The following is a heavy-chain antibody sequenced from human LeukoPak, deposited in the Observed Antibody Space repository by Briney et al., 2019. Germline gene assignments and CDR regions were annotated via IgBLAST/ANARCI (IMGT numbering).Heavy chain of an antibody. CDR3: AIMHPYYDGSGYWVQ. V-gene: IGHV3-23*01. CDR1: GFTFSSYA. Sequence: GGSLRLSCAASGFTFSSYAMSWVRQAPGKGLEWVSGISTSGGSSSYAGSVKGRFTISRDNPRNTLYMQMNSLRAEDTALYYCAIMHPYYDGSGYWVQWGQGTLVTVSS. J-gene: IGHJ4*02. CDR2: ISTSGGSS. D-gene: IGHD3-22*01.